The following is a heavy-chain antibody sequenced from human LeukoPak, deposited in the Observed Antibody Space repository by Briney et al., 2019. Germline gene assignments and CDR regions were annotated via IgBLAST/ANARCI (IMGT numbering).Heavy chain of an antibody. J-gene: IGHJ4*02. D-gene: IGHD4-17*01. V-gene: IGHV1-2*02. CDR1: GYTFTGYF. Sequence: ASVKVSCKASGYTFTGYFMHWVRQAPGQGLEWMGWINPNSGGTNYAQRFQGRVTMTTDTSTSTAYMELRSLRSDDTAVYYCARDGTTELALYYFDYWGQGTLVTVSS. CDR2: INPNSGGT. CDR3: ARDGTTELALYYFDY.